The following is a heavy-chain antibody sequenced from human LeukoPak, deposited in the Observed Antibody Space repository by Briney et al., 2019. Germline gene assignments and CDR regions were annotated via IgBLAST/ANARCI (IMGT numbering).Heavy chain of an antibody. CDR3: AKDSNYDFWSGEQFDP. J-gene: IGHJ5*02. CDR2: ISGSGGST. V-gene: IGHV3-23*01. CDR1: GFTFSSYA. Sequence: GGSLRLSCAASGFTFSSYAMSWVRQAPGKGLEWVSAISGSGGSTYYADSVKGRFTISRDNSKNTLYLQVNSLRAEDTAVYYCAKDSNYDFWSGEQFDPWGQGTLVTVSS. D-gene: IGHD3-3*01.